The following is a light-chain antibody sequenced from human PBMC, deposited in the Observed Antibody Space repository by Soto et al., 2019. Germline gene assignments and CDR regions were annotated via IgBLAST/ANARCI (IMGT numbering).Light chain of an antibody. CDR1: QSITSE. Sequence: EIVMTQSPATLSVSPGDRATLSCRASQSITSELAWYQQKLGQPPRLLIYGTSTRATGIPDRFSGSGSGTDFTLTISRLQPEDFAVYYCQHYGSSLTFGGGTKVEI. V-gene: IGKV3D-15*01. CDR2: GTS. CDR3: QHYGSSLT. J-gene: IGKJ4*01.